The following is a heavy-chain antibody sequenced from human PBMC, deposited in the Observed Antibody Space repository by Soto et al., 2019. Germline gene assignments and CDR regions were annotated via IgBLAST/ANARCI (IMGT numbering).Heavy chain of an antibody. CDR2: INYSGST. D-gene: IGHD3-10*01. J-gene: IGHJ3*02. CDR3: ARDILLWFGELPPRAHDAFDI. V-gene: IGHV4-31*03. CDR1: GGSISSGGYF. Sequence: QVQLQESGPGLVKPSQTLSLTCTVSGGSISSGGYFWSWIRQHPGKGLEWIGDINYSGSTYPNPSLKSRVTISVDTSKNQFSLKLSSVTAADTAVYYCARDILLWFGELPPRAHDAFDIWGQGTMVTVSS.